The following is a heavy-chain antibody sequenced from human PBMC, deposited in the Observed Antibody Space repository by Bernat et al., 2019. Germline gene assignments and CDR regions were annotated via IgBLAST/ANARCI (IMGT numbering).Heavy chain of an antibody. J-gene: IGHJ5*02. CDR1: GFTFSSFW. V-gene: IGHV3-7*01. CDR2: IKYDGSEK. CDR3: ARRNDSQNWFDP. Sequence: EVQLVESGGDLVQPGGSLRLSCAASGFTFSSFWMSWVRQAPGKGLEWVSTIKYDGSEKFYVDPVQGRFTISRDNAKNSVYLQMNSLRAEDTAVYYCARRNDSQNWFDPWGQGTLVTVSS. D-gene: IGHD3-3*01.